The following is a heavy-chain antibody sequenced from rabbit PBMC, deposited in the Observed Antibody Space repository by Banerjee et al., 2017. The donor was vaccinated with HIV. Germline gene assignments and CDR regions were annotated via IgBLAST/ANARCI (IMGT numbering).Heavy chain of an antibody. J-gene: IGHJ4*01. D-gene: IGHD8-1*01. CDR3: ARDHYAGSVYYFDL. CDR1: GFSFSSSYY. CDR2: IYAGSSGST. V-gene: IGHV1S40*01. Sequence: QSLEESGGDLVKPGASLTLTCTASGFSFSSSYYMCWVRQAPGKGLEWIACIYAGSSGSTYYASWAKGRFTISKTSSTTVTLQMTSLTAADTATYFCARDHYAGSVYYFDLWGQGTLVTVS.